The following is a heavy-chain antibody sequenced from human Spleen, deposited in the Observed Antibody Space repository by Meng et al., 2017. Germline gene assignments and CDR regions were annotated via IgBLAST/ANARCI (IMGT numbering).Heavy chain of an antibody. J-gene: IGHJ4*02. CDR3: ATRGNPYFDR. CDR1: GYTFAAYW. CDR2: INPSGGST. V-gene: IGHV1-46*01. Sequence: QVQLVQSGAEVKKPGASVKVSCKASGYTFAAYWIQWVRQAPGQGLEWMGIINPSGGSTSYAQKFQGRVTMTRDTSTSTVYMELRSLTSDDTAVYYCATRGNPYFDRWGQGTLVTVSS.